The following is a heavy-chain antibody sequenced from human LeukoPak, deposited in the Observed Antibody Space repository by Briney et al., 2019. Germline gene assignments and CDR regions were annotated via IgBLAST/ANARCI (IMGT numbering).Heavy chain of an antibody. Sequence: ASVKVSCKASGYTFTSYGISWARQAPGQGLEWMGWISAYNGNTNYAQKLQGRVTMTTDTSTSTAYMELRSLRSDDTAVYYCARDRVRRSGTGGAFDFWGQGTMVTVSS. CDR1: GYTFTSYG. CDR3: ARDRVRRSGTGGAFDF. CDR2: ISAYNGNT. J-gene: IGHJ3*01. D-gene: IGHD2-2*01. V-gene: IGHV1-18*01.